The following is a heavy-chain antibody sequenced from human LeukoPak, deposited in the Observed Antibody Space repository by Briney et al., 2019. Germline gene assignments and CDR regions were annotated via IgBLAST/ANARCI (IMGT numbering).Heavy chain of an antibody. CDR3: ARDPGNYFDY. J-gene: IGHJ4*02. CDR2: INHSGST. D-gene: IGHD3-10*01. V-gene: IGHV4-34*01. CDR1: GGSFSGYY. Sequence: PSETLSLTCAVYGGSFSGYYWSWIRQPPGKGLEWIGEINHSGSTNYNPSLKSRVTISVDTSKNQFSLKLSSVTAADTAVYYCARDPGNYFDYWGQGTLVTVSS.